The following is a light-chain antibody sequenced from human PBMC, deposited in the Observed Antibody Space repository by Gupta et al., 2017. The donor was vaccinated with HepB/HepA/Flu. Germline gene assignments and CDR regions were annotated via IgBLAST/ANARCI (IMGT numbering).Light chain of an antibody. CDR1: SSDVGGYNY. CDR2: DVS. Sequence: QSALTQPVSVSGSPGQSITISCTGTSSDVGGYNYVSWYQQHQGKAPKLMIYDVSNRPSGVSNRFSGSKSGNTASLTISGLQAEDEADYYCTSYTRSSSLVFGGGTKVTVL. CDR3: TSYTRSSSLV. J-gene: IGLJ3*02. V-gene: IGLV2-14*01.